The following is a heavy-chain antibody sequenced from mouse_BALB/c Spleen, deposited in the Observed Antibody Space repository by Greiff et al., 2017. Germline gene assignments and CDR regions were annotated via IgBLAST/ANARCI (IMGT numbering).Heavy chain of an antibody. V-gene: IGHV5-17*02. CDR3: ARSGDGYYAMDY. CDR2: ISSGSSTI. CDR1: GFTFSSFG. D-gene: IGHD2-3*01. Sequence: EVMLVESGGGLVQPGGSRKLSCAASGFTFSSFGMHWVRQAPEKGLEWVAYISSGSSTIYYADTVKGRFTISRDNPKNTLFLQMTSLRSEDTAMYYCARSGDGYYAMDYWGQGTSVTVSS. J-gene: IGHJ4*01.